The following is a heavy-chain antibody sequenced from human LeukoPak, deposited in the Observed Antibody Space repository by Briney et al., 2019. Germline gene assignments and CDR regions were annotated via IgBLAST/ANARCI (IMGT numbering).Heavy chain of an antibody. CDR1: GGSISSGGYS. CDR2: IYHSGST. D-gene: IGHD3-10*01. Sequence: PSQTLSLTCAVSGGSISSGGYSWSWIRQPPGKGLEWIGYIYHSGSTYYNTSLKSGVTISVERSKNQFSLKLSSVTAAATAVYYCASAYGSGKSAFDIWGQGTMVTVSS. J-gene: IGHJ3*02. V-gene: IGHV4-30-2*01. CDR3: ASAYGSGKSAFDI.